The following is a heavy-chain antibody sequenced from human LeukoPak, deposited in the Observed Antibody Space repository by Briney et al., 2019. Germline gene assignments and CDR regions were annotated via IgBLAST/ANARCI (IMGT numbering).Heavy chain of an antibody. CDR2: IYYSGST. V-gene: IGHV4-39*07. CDR1: GGSISSSSYY. Sequence: SETLSLTCTVSGGSISSSSYYWGWIRQPPGKGLEWIGSIYYSGSTYYNPSLKSRVTISVDTSKNQFSLKLSSVTAADTAVYYCARDLTVTTWKPKNWFDPWGQGTLVTVSS. CDR3: ARDLTVTTWKPKNWFDP. D-gene: IGHD4-17*01. J-gene: IGHJ5*02.